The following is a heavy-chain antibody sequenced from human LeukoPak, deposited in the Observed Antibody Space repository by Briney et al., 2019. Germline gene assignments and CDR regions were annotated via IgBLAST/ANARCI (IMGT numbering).Heavy chain of an antibody. V-gene: IGHV3-53*01. CDR2: IHSSGAT. CDR3: TVIGDSNH. J-gene: IGHJ5*02. Sequence: GGSLRLSCAASGFTGSNNYVSWVRQAPGMGLEWVSDIHSSGATCYADSVKGRFTISSDTSKNTLYLQNSSLRVEDTAVYYCTVIGDSNHWGQGTLVTVSS. CDR1: GFTGSNNY. D-gene: IGHD4-17*01.